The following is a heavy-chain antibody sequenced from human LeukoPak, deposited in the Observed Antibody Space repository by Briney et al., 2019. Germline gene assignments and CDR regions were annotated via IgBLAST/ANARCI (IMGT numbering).Heavy chain of an antibody. V-gene: IGHV3-21*04. CDR1: GFTFSNYN. J-gene: IGHJ6*03. CDR3: AGNYYYYYMDV. CDR2: ITSSGTYT. Sequence: NPGGSLRLSCAASGFTFSNYNMNWVRQAPGKAMEWVSSITSSGTYTFYADSVKGRFTISRDNAKNSLYLQMNSLRAEDTAVYYCAGNYYYYYMDVWGKGTTVTISS.